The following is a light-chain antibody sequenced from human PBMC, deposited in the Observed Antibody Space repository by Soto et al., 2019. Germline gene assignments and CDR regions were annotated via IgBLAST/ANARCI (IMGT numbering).Light chain of an antibody. V-gene: IGLV2-14*01. CDR1: SSDIANYNY. Sequence: QSALTQPASVSGSPGQSITISCTGSSSDIANYNYVSWYQQHPGKAPKLMIYEVTNRPSGVSSRFSGSKSGNTASLTISGLQTEDEADSYCSSYTTTSTHVFGTGTKVTVL. J-gene: IGLJ1*01. CDR2: EVT. CDR3: SSYTTTSTHV.